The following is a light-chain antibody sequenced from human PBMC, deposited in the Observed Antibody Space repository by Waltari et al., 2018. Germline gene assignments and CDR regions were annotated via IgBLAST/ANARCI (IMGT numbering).Light chain of an antibody. J-gene: IGKJ2*01. V-gene: IGKV4-1*01. CDR1: QCVFDIPSNKNY. CDR3: QQYFRTPFT. Sequence: DIVMTQSPDSLTVSLGERATINCKSSQCVFDIPSNKNYLAWYQQKPGQPPNLLISWASARESGVPDRFSGSGSGADFTLTISSLRAEDVAVYYCQQYFRTPFTFGRGTKLEIK. CDR2: WAS.